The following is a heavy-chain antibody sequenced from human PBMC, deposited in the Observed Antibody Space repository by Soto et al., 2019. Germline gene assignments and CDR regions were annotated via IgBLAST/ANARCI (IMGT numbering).Heavy chain of an antibody. Sequence: QVQLVESGGGVVQPGRSLRLSCAASGFPFSSYGMHWVRQAPGKGLEWVAVISYDGSNKYYADSVKGRFTISRDNSKNTLYLQMNSLRAEDTAVYYCAKGGARLASRTPSTYYFDYWGQGTLVTVSS. V-gene: IGHV3-30*18. J-gene: IGHJ4*02. CDR3: AKGGARLASRTPSTYYFDY. CDR1: GFPFSSYG. D-gene: IGHD1-1*01. CDR2: ISYDGSNK.